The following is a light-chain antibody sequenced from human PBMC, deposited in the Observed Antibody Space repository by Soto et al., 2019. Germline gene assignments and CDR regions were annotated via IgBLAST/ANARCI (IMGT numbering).Light chain of an antibody. CDR1: QSVSSN. Sequence: EIVMTQSPATLSVSPGERATLSCRASQSVSSNLAWYQQKPGQAPRLLIYGASTRATRIPARFSGSGSGTEFTLTISSLQSGDFAVYYCQQYNNWPPLTFGGGTKVEIK. J-gene: IGKJ4*01. CDR3: QQYNNWPPLT. CDR2: GAS. V-gene: IGKV3-15*01.